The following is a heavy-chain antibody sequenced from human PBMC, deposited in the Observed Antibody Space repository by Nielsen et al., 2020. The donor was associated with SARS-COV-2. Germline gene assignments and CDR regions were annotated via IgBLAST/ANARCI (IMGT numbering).Heavy chain of an antibody. CDR3: VRAITFGGVIYIRRYYFDY. Sequence: GGSLRLSCAASGFTFSSYWMSWVRQAPGKGLEWVANIKQDGSEKYYVDSVKGRFTISRDNAKNSLYLQMNSLRAEDTAVYYCVRAITFGGVIYIRRYYFDYWGQGTLVTVSS. CDR1: GFTFSSYW. CDR2: IKQDGSEK. J-gene: IGHJ4*02. V-gene: IGHV3-7*03. D-gene: IGHD3-16*02.